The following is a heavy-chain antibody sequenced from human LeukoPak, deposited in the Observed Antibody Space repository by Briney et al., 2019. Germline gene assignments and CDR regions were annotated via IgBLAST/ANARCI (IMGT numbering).Heavy chain of an antibody. Sequence: LTGGSLRLSCAASGFTFRNYWITWVRQAPGKGLEWVANIKEDGSEKYYVGSVKGRFTISRDNAENSLSLQMNSLRAEDTAVYYCARDPTNGYCSGGTCSDYWGQGTLVTVSS. CDR1: GFTFRNYW. CDR3: ARDPTNGYCSGGTCSDY. D-gene: IGHD2-15*01. CDR2: IKEDGSEK. J-gene: IGHJ4*02. V-gene: IGHV3-7*03.